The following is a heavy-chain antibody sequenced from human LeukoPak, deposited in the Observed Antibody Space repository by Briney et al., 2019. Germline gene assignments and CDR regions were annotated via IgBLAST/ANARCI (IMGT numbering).Heavy chain of an antibody. CDR3: ARDTTIGGGIGVAGSQPYIYYTDV. D-gene: IGHD6-19*01. CDR2: ISAYNGNT. CDR1: GYTFTSYG. Sequence: ASVKVSCKASGYTFTSYGISWVRQAPGQGLEWMGWISAYNGNTNYAQKLQGRVTMTTDTSTSTAYMELRSLRSDDTAVYYCARDTTIGGGIGVAGSQPYIYYTDVWGKGITVTISS. V-gene: IGHV1-18*04. J-gene: IGHJ6*03.